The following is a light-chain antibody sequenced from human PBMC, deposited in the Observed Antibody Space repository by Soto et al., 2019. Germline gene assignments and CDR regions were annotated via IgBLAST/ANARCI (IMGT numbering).Light chain of an antibody. CDR2: GAS. CDR1: QRITSNF. CDR3: KQYGRSPFT. Sequence: EIVLTQSPVTLSLSPGERATLSCRASQRITSNFLAWFQQKAGLAPRLLIYGASTRASGVPDRFSGGGSGTDFVLTISRLEPEDFAVYYCKQYGRSPFTFGQGTKLQIK. V-gene: IGKV3-20*01. J-gene: IGKJ2*01.